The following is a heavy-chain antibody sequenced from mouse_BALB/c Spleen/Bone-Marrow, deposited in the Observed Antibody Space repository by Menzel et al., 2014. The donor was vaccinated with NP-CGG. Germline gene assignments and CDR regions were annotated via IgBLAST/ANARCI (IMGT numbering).Heavy chain of an antibody. V-gene: IGHV4-1*02. J-gene: IGHJ3*01. CDR3: TRLHYYGYSAY. D-gene: IGHD1-2*01. CDR2: INPDSSTI. CDR1: GFDFSRYW. Sequence: EVKLMESGGGLVQPGGSLKPSCAASGFDFSRYWMSWVRQAPGKGLEWIGEINPDSSTINYTPSLKDKFIISRVNAKNTLYLQKSKVRSEDTALYYCTRLHYYGYSAYWGQGTLVTVST.